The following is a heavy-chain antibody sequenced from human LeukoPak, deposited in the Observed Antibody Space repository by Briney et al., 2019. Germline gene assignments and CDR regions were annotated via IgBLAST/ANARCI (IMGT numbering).Heavy chain of an antibody. CDR3: ARRGYCSGGSCPPQH. CDR1: GFTFEDYE. Sequence: GGSLRLSCEASGFTFEDYEMSWFRQAPGKGPEWILYISATGNTKYYADSVRGRFSISRDNAKSSLYLQMSTLKASDTAMYYCARRGYCSGGSCPPQHWGQGTLVTVSS. CDR2: ISATGNTK. D-gene: IGHD2-15*01. J-gene: IGHJ1*01. V-gene: IGHV3-11*01.